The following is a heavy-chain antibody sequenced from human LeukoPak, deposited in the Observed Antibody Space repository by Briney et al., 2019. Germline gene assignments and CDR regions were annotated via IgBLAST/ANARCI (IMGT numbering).Heavy chain of an antibody. J-gene: IGHJ3*02. Sequence: SETLSLTCTVSGGSISSYYWSWIRQPPGKGLEWIGYIYYSGSTNYNPSLKSRVTISVDTSKNQFSLKLSSVTAADTAVYYCARDCGYCSADAFDIWGQGTMVTVSS. D-gene: IGHD2-15*01. V-gene: IGHV4-59*01. CDR1: GGSISSYY. CDR3: ARDCGYCSADAFDI. CDR2: IYYSGST.